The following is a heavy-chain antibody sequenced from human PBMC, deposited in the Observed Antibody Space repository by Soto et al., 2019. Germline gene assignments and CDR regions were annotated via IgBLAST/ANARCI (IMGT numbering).Heavy chain of an antibody. CDR1: GDSFSGSY. D-gene: IGHD3-22*01. J-gene: IGHJ4*02. Sequence: SETLSLTCALYGDSFSGSYWNWIRRPPGKGLEWIGEINQSGSTNYNPSLKSRVTMSVDTSKNQFSLKLSSVTAADTAMYHCVATPPNDIGGPDEYWGQGTLVTVSS. CDR2: INQSGST. V-gene: IGHV4-34*01. CDR3: VATPPNDIGGPDEY.